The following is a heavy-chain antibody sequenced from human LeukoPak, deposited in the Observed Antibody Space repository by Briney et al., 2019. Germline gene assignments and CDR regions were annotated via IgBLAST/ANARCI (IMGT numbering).Heavy chain of an antibody. CDR1: GVPFSNYY. V-gene: IGHV4-34*01. J-gene: IGHJ4*02. D-gene: IGHD6-19*01. Sequence: SETLSLTCGVSGVPFSNYYWSWVPESPTQGLEWIGEINHSGYTNYNPSLKSRVTMSIDTSKNQFSLKLPSVTAADAGVYYCTRAVAGHPDWGQGTLVTVSS. CDR2: INHSGYT. CDR3: TRAVAGHPD.